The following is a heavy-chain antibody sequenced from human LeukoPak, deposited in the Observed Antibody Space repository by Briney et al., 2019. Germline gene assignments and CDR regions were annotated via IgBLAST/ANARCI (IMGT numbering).Heavy chain of an antibody. D-gene: IGHD2-2*01. CDR3: AKTSGVVVPEDYFDY. V-gene: IGHV3-23*01. CDR2: ISGSGGST. Sequence: GGSLKLSCAASGFTFSSYAMSWVSQAPGKGLEWVSAISGSGGSTYYADSVKGRFTISRDNSKNTLYLQMNSLRAEDTAVYYCAKTSGVVVPEDYFDYWGQGTLVTVSS. CDR1: GFTFSSYA. J-gene: IGHJ4*02.